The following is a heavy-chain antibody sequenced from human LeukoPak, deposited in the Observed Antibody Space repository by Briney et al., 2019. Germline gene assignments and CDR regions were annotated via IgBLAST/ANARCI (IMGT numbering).Heavy chain of an antibody. Sequence: GGSLRLSCAASEFAFSSYAMHWVRQAPDKGLEWVAVISYDGTDKYYADSVKGRFTISRDNSKNMLYLQMNSLRAEDTAVYFCARDQPYFDSWGQGTLVTVSS. CDR2: ISYDGTDK. CDR3: ARDQPYFDS. J-gene: IGHJ4*02. V-gene: IGHV3-30*04. CDR1: EFAFSSYA.